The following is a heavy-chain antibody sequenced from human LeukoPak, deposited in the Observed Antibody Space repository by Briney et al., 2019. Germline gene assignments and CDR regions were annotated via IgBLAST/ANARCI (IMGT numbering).Heavy chain of an antibody. Sequence: PSETLSLTCTVSGGSIKSYYWNWIRQPPGKGLESIGYIYYSGSPTYNPSLKSRVTISVDTSKNQFSLQLSSVTAADTAVYYCAGDVMSTALDAFDVWGQGTVVTVSS. CDR2: IYYSGSP. CDR1: GGSIKSYY. D-gene: IGHD1-1*01. V-gene: IGHV4-59*01. J-gene: IGHJ3*01. CDR3: AGDVMSTALDAFDV.